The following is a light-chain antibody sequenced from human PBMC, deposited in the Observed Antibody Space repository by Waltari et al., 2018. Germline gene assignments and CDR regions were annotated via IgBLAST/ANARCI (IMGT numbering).Light chain of an antibody. J-gene: IGLJ2*01. CDR1: SSDVGAYNY. CDR3: SSYTTTSTRL. Sequence: QSALTQPASVSGSPGQSITISCTATSSDVGAYNYVSLYQQHPGKPTKLIIYDVSYRPSGISNRFSGSKSGNTASLTISGLQTEDEADYYCSSYTTTSTRLFGGGTKLTVL. CDR2: DVS. V-gene: IGLV2-14*03.